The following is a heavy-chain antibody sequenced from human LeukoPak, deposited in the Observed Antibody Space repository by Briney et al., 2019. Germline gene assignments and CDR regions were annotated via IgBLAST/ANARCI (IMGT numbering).Heavy chain of an antibody. CDR3: ARAPTKVPLIEAAGISWFDP. Sequence: ASVKVSCKASGYTFTSYYMHWVRQGPGQGLEWMGIINPSGGSTSYAQKFQGRVTMTRDTSTSTVYMELSSLRSEDTAVYYCARAPTKVPLIEAAGISWFDPWGQGTLVTVSS. D-gene: IGHD6-13*01. CDR2: INPSGGST. J-gene: IGHJ5*02. V-gene: IGHV1-46*01. CDR1: GYTFTSYY.